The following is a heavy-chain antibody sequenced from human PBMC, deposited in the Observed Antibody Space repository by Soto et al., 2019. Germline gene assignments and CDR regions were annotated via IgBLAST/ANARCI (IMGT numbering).Heavy chain of an antibody. J-gene: IGHJ4*02. CDR1: GFTFSDYY. Sequence: QVQLVESGGGLVKPGGSLRLSCAASGFTFSDYYMSWIRQAPGKGLEWVSYISSSSSYTNYADSVKGRFTISRDNAKNSLYLQMNSLRAEDTAVYYCARDFEDGGVVMHAGGLDYWGQGTLVTVSS. CDR3: ARDFEDGGVVMHAGGLDY. CDR2: ISSSSSYT. V-gene: IGHV3-11*05. D-gene: IGHD3-22*01.